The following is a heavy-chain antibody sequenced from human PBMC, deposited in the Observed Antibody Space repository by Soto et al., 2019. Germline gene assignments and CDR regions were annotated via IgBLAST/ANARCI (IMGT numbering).Heavy chain of an antibody. CDR2: IYSGGST. D-gene: IGHD3-9*01. Sequence: PGGSLRLSCAASGFTVSSNYMSWVRQAPGKGLEWVSVIYSGGSTYYADSVKGRFTISRDNSKNTLYLQMNSLRAEDTAVYYCARELVVLRYFDWSSEYFDYWGQGTLVTVSS. J-gene: IGHJ4*02. CDR3: ARELVVLRYFDWSSEYFDY. CDR1: GFTVSSNY. V-gene: IGHV3-66*01.